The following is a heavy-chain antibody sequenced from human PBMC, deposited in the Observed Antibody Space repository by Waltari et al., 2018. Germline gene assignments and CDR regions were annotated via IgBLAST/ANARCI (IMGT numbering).Heavy chain of an antibody. Sequence: EVQLVESGGGLVQPGGSLRHSCAASGFTFSSYAMSLVRQAPGEGLEWVSAISGSGGSTYYADPVKGRFTISRDNSKNTLYLQMNSLRAEDTAVYYCAKPPGGYYDSSGYYFAFDIWGQGTMVTVSS. D-gene: IGHD3-22*01. CDR1: GFTFSSYA. J-gene: IGHJ3*02. CDR3: AKPPGGYYDSSGYYFAFDI. CDR2: ISGSGGST. V-gene: IGHV3-23*04.